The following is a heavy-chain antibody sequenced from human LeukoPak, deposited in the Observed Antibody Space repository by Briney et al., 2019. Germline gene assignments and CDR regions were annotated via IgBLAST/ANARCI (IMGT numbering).Heavy chain of an antibody. V-gene: IGHV7-4-1*02. J-gene: IGHJ4*02. CDR3: ARRSVGTTYDF. CDR1: GYTFASYA. Sequence: ASVKVSCKASGYTFASYAMNWVRQAPGQGLEWMGWINTYTGNPTYAQGFTGRFVFSLDTSVSTAYLQISSLKAEDSAVYYCARRSVGTTYDFWGQGSLVTVSS. CDR2: INTYTGNP. D-gene: IGHD1-26*01.